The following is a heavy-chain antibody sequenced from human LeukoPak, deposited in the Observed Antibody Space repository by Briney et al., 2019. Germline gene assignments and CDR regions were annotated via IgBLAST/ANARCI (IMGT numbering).Heavy chain of an antibody. CDR1: GGSFSGYY. V-gene: IGHV3-23*01. J-gene: IGHJ4*02. Sequence: ETLSLTCAVYGGSFSGYYWSWIRQPPGKGLEWVSAISGSGGSTYYADSVKGRFTISRDNSKNTLYLQMNSLRAEDTAVYYCARDEVGGWYDYFDYWGQGTLVTVSS. D-gene: IGHD6-19*01. CDR2: ISGSGGST. CDR3: ARDEVGGWYDYFDY.